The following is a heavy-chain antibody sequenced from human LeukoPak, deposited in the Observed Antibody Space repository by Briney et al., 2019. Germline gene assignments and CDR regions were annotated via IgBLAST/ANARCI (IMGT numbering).Heavy chain of an antibody. V-gene: IGHV1-69*06. D-gene: IGHD2-2*01. CDR1: GGTFSSYA. J-gene: IGHJ5*02. CDR2: IIPIFGTA. CDR3: AREDVVVPAAMSWFDP. Sequence: SVKVSCKASGGTFSSYAISWVRQAPGQGLEWMGGIIPIFGTANYAQKFQGRVTITADKSTSTAYMELSSLRSEDTAVYYCAREDVVVPAAMSWFDPWGQGTLVTVSS.